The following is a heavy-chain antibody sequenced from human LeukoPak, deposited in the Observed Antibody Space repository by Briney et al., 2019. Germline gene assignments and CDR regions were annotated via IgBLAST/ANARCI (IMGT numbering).Heavy chain of an antibody. D-gene: IGHD2-2*01. CDR1: GFTFSSYS. CDR2: ISSSSSYI. V-gene: IGHV3-21*01. Sequence: GGSLRLSCAASGFTFSSYSMNWVRQAPGKGLEWVSSISSSSSYIYYADSVKGRFTISRDSAKNSLYLQMNSLRAEDTAVYYCARAHTPRCSSTSCPPDSYYFDYWGQGTLVTVSS. J-gene: IGHJ4*02. CDR3: ARAHTPRCSSTSCPPDSYYFDY.